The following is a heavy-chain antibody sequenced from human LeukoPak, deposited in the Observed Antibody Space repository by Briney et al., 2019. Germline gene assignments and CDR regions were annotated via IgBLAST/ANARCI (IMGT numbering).Heavy chain of an antibody. J-gene: IGHJ4*02. CDR2: ISRGGDVT. CDR3: AARPGEVAVPYDY. Sequence: GGSLRLSCAASGFTFSTYAMTWVRQAPGKGLEWVSLISRGGDVTYYADSVKGRFTISRDSSKNTLYLQMHSLRAEDAAVYYCAARPGEVAVPYDYWGQGTLVTVSS. D-gene: IGHD2-15*01. V-gene: IGHV3-23*01. CDR1: GFTFSTYA.